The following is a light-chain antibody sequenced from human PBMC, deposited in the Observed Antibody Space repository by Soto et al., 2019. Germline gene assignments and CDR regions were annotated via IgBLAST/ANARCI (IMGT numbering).Light chain of an antibody. Sequence: EIVMTQSPATLSVSPGERATLSCRASQSVSSNLAWYQQQAGQAPPLLLYGASTSATGSQTSCSGGGCRTDFTLTISRLQYEDFAVYYCQQYNNWPPYTFGQGTKLEIK. CDR2: GAS. J-gene: IGKJ2*01. V-gene: IGKV3-15*01. CDR1: QSVSSN. CDR3: QQYNNWPPYT.